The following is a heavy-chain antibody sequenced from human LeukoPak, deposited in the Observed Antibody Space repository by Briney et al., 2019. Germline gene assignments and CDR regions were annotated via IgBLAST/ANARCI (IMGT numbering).Heavy chain of an antibody. V-gene: IGHV3-33*06. CDR1: GFSFSNYV. CDR3: AKETRIWSGIWNFDC. Sequence: GGSLRLSCVASGFSFSNYVMHWVRQAPGKGLEWVAVIWFDGSNEDYADSVKGRFTISRDNTKNTLYLQMNSLRAEDTAVYYCAKETRIWSGIWNFDCWGQGTLVTVSS. CDR2: IWFDGSNE. D-gene: IGHD3-3*01. J-gene: IGHJ4*02.